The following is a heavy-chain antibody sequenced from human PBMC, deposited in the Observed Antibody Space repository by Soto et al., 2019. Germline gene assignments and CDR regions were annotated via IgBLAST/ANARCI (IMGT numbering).Heavy chain of an antibody. V-gene: IGHV1-69*01. CDR1: GGTFSSFG. J-gene: IGHJ1*01. D-gene: IGHD5-12*01. CDR2: IIPVFGRP. CDR3: AREGSGYNF. Sequence: QVQLVQSGAELKKPGSSVKVSCKASGGTFSSFGISWVRQAPGQGLEWMGGIIPVFGRPNYAQRFRGRLTITEDESTNTGYMELIDLSSEDTAVYYCAREGSGYNFWGQGTQVTVSS.